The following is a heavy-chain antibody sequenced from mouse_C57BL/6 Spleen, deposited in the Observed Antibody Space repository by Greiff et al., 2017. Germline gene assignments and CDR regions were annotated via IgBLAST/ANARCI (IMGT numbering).Heavy chain of an antibody. Sequence: QVQLQQPGAELVRPGSSVKLSCKASGYTFTSYWMDWVKQRPGQGLEWIGNIYPSDSETHYNQKFKDKATLTVDKSSSTAYMQLSSLTSEDSAVYYCARLGNYHFDYWGQGTTLTGSS. CDR3: ARLGNYHFDY. CDR1: GYTFTSYW. CDR2: IYPSDSET. D-gene: IGHD2-1*01. J-gene: IGHJ2*01. V-gene: IGHV1-61*01.